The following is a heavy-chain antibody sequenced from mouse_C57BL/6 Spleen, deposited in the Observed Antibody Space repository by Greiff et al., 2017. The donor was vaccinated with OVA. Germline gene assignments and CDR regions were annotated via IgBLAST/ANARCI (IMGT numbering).Heavy chain of an antibody. CDR1: GYTFTSYG. CDR3: ARFYGSSQPY. CDR2: IYPRSGNT. V-gene: IGHV1-81*01. D-gene: IGHD1-1*01. Sequence: LVESGAELARPGASVKLSCKASGYTFTSYGISWVKQRTGQGLEWIGEIYPRSGNTYYNEKFKGKATLTADKSSSTAYMELRSLTSEDSAVYFCARFYGSSQPYWGQGTTLTVSS. J-gene: IGHJ2*01.